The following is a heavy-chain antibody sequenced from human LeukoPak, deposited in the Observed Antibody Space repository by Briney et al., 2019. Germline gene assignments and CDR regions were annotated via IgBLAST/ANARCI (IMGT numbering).Heavy chain of an antibody. CDR3: ANEPVAGSFGWFDP. Sequence: SDTLSLTCAVYGVSFSGYYWSWIRQPRGKGLEWIGEINHSGSTNYNPSLKSRVTISVDTSKNQFSLKLSSVTAADTAVYYCANEPVAGSFGWFDPWGQGTLVTVSS. CDR1: GVSFSGYY. V-gene: IGHV4-34*01. J-gene: IGHJ5*02. D-gene: IGHD6-19*01. CDR2: INHSGST.